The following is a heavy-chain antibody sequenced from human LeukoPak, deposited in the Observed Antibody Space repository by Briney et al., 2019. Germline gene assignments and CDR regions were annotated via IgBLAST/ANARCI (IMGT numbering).Heavy chain of an antibody. D-gene: IGHD3-10*01. CDR1: GFTFTNYA. J-gene: IGHJ6*02. Sequence: PGGSLRLSCAASGFTFTNYAMNWVRQAPGKGLECVSAISGSGGNTYYADSVKGRFTISRDNSKNMLYLQMNSLRAEDTAVYYCAKVSGRIQIWPQPFGDGMDVWGQGTTVTVSS. CDR2: ISGSGGNT. V-gene: IGHV3-23*01. CDR3: AKVSGRIQIWPQPFGDGMDV.